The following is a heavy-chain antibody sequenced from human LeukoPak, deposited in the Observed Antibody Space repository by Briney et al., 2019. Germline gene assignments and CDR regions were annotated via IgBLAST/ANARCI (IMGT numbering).Heavy chain of an antibody. CDR3: AKPRYGDYYFDY. CDR2: ISGSGGST. J-gene: IGHJ4*02. V-gene: IGHV3-23*01. D-gene: IGHD4-17*01. Sequence: GGSLRLSCAASGFTFSGYAMSWVRQAPGKGLEWVSAISGSGGSTYYADSVKGRFTISRDNSKNTLYLQMNSLRAEDTAVYHCAKPRYGDYYFDYWGQGTLVPVSS. CDR1: GFTFSGYA.